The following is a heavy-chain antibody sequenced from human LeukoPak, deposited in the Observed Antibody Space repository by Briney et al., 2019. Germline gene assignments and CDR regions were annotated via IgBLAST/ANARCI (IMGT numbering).Heavy chain of an antibody. Sequence: GGSLRLSCAASGFTFSSYAMHWARQAPGKGLEWVAVISYDGSNKYYADSVKGRFTISRDNSKNTLYLQMNSLRAEDTAVYYCARDRTVLKGYYDSSGEIDYWGQGTLVTVSS. CDR2: ISYDGSNK. D-gene: IGHD3-22*01. CDR1: GFTFSSYA. J-gene: IGHJ4*02. CDR3: ARDRTVLKGYYDSSGEIDY. V-gene: IGHV3-30-3*01.